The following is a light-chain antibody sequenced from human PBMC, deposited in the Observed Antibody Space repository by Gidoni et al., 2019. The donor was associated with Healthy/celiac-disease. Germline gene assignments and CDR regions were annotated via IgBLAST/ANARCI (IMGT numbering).Light chain of an antibody. V-gene: IGLV2-14*01. J-gene: IGLJ2*01. CDR1: SSDVGGYNY. Sequence: QSALTQPASVSGSPGQEITISCTGTSSDVGGYNYVSWYQQHPGKAPKLMIYEVSNRPSGGSNRFSGSKSGNTASLTISGLQAEDEADYYCSSYTSSSTVVFGGGTKLTVL. CDR3: SSYTSSSTVV. CDR2: EVS.